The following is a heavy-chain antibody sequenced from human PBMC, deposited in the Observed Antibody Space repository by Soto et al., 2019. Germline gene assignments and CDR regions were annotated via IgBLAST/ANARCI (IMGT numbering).Heavy chain of an antibody. J-gene: IGHJ6*02. Sequence: SETLSLTCTVSGGSISSGGYYWSWIRQHPGKGLEWIGYIYYSGSTYYNPSLKSRVTISVDTSKNQFSLKLSSVTAADTAVYYCARESVVVAATLSYYYYYGMDVWGQGTTVTVSS. CDR2: IYYSGST. CDR3: ARESVVVAATLSYYYYYGMDV. D-gene: IGHD2-15*01. CDR1: GGSISSGGYY. V-gene: IGHV4-31*03.